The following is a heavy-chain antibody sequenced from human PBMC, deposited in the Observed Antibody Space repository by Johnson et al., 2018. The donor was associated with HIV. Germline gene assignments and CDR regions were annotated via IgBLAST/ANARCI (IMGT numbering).Heavy chain of an antibody. J-gene: IGHJ3*02. V-gene: IGHV3-7*01. CDR1: GFTFSSYW. D-gene: IGHD1-26*01. CDR3: AKERSGSYSGADAFDI. Sequence: MLLVESGGGLVQPGGSLRLSCVVSGFTFSSYWMSWVRQAPGKGLEWVANIKQDGSEKYYVDSVKGRFTISRDNAKNSLYLQMNSLRAEDTAVYYCAKERSGSYSGADAFDIWGQGTMVTVSS. CDR2: IKQDGSEK.